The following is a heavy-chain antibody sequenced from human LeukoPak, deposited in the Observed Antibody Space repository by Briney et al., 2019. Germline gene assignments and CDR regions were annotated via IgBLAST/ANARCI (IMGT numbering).Heavy chain of an antibody. J-gene: IGHJ4*02. CDR1: GYTFTGYY. Sequence: ASVKVSCKASGYTFTGYYMHWVRQAPGQGLEWMGWINPNSGGTNYAQKFQGRVTMTRDTSISTAYMELSRLRSDDTAVYYCARVKSGSYYFDYWGQGTLVTVSS. V-gene: IGHV1-2*02. CDR2: INPNSGGT. D-gene: IGHD1-26*01. CDR3: ARVKSGSYYFDY.